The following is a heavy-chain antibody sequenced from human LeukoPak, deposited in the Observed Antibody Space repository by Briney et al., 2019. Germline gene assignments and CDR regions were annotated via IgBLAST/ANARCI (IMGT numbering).Heavy chain of an antibody. V-gene: IGHV3-23*01. Sequence: GGSLRLSCAASGFTFSSYAMSWVRQAPGKGLEWVSAISGSGGSTYYADSVKGRFTISRDNSKNTLYLQMNSLRAEDTAVYYCAKDRQQLVLAEYFQHWGQGTLVTVSS. CDR1: GFTFSSYA. J-gene: IGHJ1*01. CDR3: AKDRQQLVLAEYFQH. D-gene: IGHD6-13*01. CDR2: ISGSGGST.